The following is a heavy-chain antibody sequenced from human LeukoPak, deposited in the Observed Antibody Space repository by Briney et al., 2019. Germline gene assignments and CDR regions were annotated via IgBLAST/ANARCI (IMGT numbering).Heavy chain of an antibody. D-gene: IGHD1-26*01. CDR1: AVTFISDW. Sequence: PGGSLRLSSAAAAVTFISDWMHWGLQAPAKGLVWVSRINSDGSSTRYADSVKGRFTISRDNAKNTMYLQMNSLRAEDTAVYYCARDAELVSTSYSYYYMDVWGKGTPVTVSS. V-gene: IGHV3-74*01. CDR3: ARDAELVSTSYSYYYMDV. J-gene: IGHJ6*03. CDR2: INSDGSST.